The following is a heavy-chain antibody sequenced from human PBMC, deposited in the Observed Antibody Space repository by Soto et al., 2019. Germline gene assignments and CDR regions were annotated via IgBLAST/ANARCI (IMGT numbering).Heavy chain of an antibody. CDR3: ARNIVVVPAAPGYFFDP. D-gene: IGHD2-2*01. J-gene: IGHJ5*02. V-gene: IGHV4-30-4*01. Sequence: SETLSLTCTVSGGSISSGDYYWSWIRQPPGKGLEWIGYIYYSGSTYYNPSLKSRVTISVDTSKNQFSLKLSSVTAADTAVYYCARNIVVVPAAPGYFFDPWGQGTLVTVSS. CDR2: IYYSGST. CDR1: GGSISSGDYY.